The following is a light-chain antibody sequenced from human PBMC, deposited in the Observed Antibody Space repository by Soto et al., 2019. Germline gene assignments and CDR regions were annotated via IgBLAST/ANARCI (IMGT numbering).Light chain of an antibody. J-gene: IGKJ5*01. CDR3: QQYKSWPIT. Sequence: EIVMTQSPATLSVSPGEGATLSCRASQSVTNKLAWYQQKPGQSPRLLIFGASTRATGIPATFSGSGSGTEFTLTINSLQSEDFTVYYCQQYKSWPITFGQGTRLEIK. V-gene: IGKV3-15*01. CDR1: QSVTNK. CDR2: GAS.